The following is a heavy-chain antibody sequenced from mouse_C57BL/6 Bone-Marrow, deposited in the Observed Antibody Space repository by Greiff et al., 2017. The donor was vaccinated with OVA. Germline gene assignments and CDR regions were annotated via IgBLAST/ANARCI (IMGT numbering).Heavy chain of an antibody. Sequence: EVMLVESGGGLVQPGGSLSLSCAASGFTFTDYYMSWVRQPPGKALEWLGFIRNKANGYTTEYSASVKGRFTISRDNSQSILYLQMNALRAEDSATYYCARYGGSSLDYWGQGTTLTVSS. CDR3: ARYGGSSLDY. V-gene: IGHV7-3*01. J-gene: IGHJ2*01. CDR2: IRNKANGYTT. D-gene: IGHD1-1*01. CDR1: GFTFTDYY.